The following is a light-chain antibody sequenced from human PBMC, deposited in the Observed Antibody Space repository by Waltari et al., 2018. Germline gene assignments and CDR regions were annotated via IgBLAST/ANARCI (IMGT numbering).Light chain of an antibody. CDR3: ASWDESHYV. CDR2: RNN. V-gene: IGLV1-47*01. J-gene: IGLJ1*01. CDR1: MSNLGSNY. Sequence: QPPSASGTPGQRLSISCSGSMSNLGSNYLYWYPHSPGTAPKLLIYRNNQRPSGVPDRFSASKYGTSASLAIDGLRSEDEAVYYCASWDESHYVFGTGTTVTVL.